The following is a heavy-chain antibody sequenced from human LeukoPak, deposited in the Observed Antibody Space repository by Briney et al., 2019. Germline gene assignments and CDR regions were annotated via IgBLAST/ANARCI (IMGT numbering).Heavy chain of an antibody. Sequence: SQTLSLTCTVSGGSISSGGYYWSWLRQHPGKGLEWIGYIYYSGSTYYNPSLKSRVTISVDTSKNQFSLKLSSVTAADTAVYHCARGYGDSPYFDYWGQGTLVTVSS. CDR1: GGSISSGGYY. D-gene: IGHD4-17*01. CDR3: ARGYGDSPYFDY. CDR2: IYYSGST. J-gene: IGHJ4*02. V-gene: IGHV4-31*03.